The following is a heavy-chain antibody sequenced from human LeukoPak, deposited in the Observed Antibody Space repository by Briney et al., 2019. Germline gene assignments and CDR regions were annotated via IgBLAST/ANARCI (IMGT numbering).Heavy chain of an antibody. J-gene: IGHJ4*02. V-gene: IGHV3-30*02. CDR3: AKDSLKYDSSGYYDY. Sequence: GGSLRLSCAASGFTFSSCGMHWVRQAPGKGLEWVAFIRYDGSNKYYADSVKGRFTISRDNSKNTLYLQMNSLRAEDTAVYYCAKDSLKYDSSGYYDYWGQGTLVTVSS. D-gene: IGHD3-22*01. CDR1: GFTFSSCG. CDR2: IRYDGSNK.